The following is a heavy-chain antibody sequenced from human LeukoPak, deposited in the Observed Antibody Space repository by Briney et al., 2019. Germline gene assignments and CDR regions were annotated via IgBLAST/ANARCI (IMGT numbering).Heavy chain of an antibody. CDR2: IYYSGST. CDR1: GGSISSSSYH. J-gene: IGHJ4*02. V-gene: IGHV4-39*07. CDR3: ARDLYYYGSGSLADY. Sequence: SETLSLTCTVSGGSISSSSYHWGWVRQPPGKGLEWIGSIYYSGSTYYNPSLKSRVTISVDTSKNQFSLKLSSVTAAETAVYYCARDLYYYGSGSLADYWGQGTLVTVSS. D-gene: IGHD3-10*01.